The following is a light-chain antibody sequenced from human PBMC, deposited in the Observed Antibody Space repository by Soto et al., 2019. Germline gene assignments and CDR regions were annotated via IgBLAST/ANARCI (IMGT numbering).Light chain of an antibody. Sequence: EIVLTQSPGTLSLSPGERATLSCRASQSVSDSYLAWYQQKPGQAPRLLIYASSRATGIPDRFSGSGSGTAFTLTISILEPDDFAVYYCQHYCTSPLFGPGTNVDIK. CDR2: AS. V-gene: IGKV3-20*01. J-gene: IGKJ3*01. CDR3: QHYCTSPL. CDR1: QSVSDSY.